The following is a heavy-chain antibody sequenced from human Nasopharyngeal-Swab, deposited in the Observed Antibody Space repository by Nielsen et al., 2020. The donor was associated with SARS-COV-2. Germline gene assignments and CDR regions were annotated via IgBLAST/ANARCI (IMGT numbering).Heavy chain of an antibody. CDR1: GFTFSSYS. D-gene: IGHD3-10*01. J-gene: IGHJ4*02. V-gene: IGHV3-21*01. CDR3: ARGDRSGGYYPDY. Sequence: GESLKISCAASGFTFSSYSMNWVRQAPGKGLEWVSSISSSSSYIYYADSVKGRFTISRDNAKNSLYLQMNSLRAEDTAVYYCARGDRSGGYYPDYWGQGTLVTVSS. CDR2: ISSSSSYI.